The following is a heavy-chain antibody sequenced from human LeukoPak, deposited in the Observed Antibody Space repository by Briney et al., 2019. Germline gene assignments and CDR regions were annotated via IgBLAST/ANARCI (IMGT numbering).Heavy chain of an antibody. CDR2: ISGSGGST. CDR3: AKLSSGWTQEDY. CDR1: GFTFSSYS. D-gene: IGHD6-19*01. Sequence: GGSLRLSCAASGFTFSSYSMNWVRQAPGKGLEWVSAISGSGGSTYYADSVKGRFTISRDNSKNTLYLQMNSLRAEDTAVYYCAKLSSGWTQEDYWGQGTLVTVSS. V-gene: IGHV3-23*01. J-gene: IGHJ4*02.